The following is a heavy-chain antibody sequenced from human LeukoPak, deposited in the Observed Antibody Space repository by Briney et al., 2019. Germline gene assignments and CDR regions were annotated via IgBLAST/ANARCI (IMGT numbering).Heavy chain of an antibody. D-gene: IGHD1-26*01. CDR3: ARDRDGAMTIAFDI. J-gene: IGHJ3*02. CDR1: GYTFTSYG. V-gene: IGHV1-18*01. CDR2: ISAYNGNT. Sequence: GASVKVSCKASGYTFTSYGISWVRQAPGQGLEWMGWISAYNGNTNYAQKLQGRVTMTTDTSTSTAYMELRSLRSDDTAVYYCARDRDGAMTIAFDIWGQGTMVTVSS.